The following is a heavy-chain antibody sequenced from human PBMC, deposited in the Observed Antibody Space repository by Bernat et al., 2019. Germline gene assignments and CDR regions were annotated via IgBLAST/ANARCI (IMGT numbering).Heavy chain of an antibody. Sequence: QITLKESGPTLVKPTQTLTLTCTFSGFSLTTSGVAVGWIRQPPGKALEWLAVIHWDHDKRYSPSLKSRLTITKDTSKSQVVITMTNTDPVDTATYFCVGLNFGPRSHRLDYWDQGTLVNVSS. CDR3: VGLNFGPRSHRLDY. CDR1: GFSLTTSGVA. CDR2: IHWDHDK. J-gene: IGHJ4*02. D-gene: IGHD3-16*01. V-gene: IGHV2-5*02.